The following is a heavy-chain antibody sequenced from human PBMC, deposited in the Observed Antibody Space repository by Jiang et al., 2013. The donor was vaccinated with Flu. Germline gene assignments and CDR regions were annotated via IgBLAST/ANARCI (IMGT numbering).Heavy chain of an antibody. CDR2: IYPGDSDT. CDR1: GYSFTSYW. D-gene: IGHD1-20*01. Sequence: SLKISCKGSGYSFTSYWIGWVRQMPGKGLEWMGIIYPGDSDTRYSPSFQGQVTISADKSISTAYLQWSSLKASDTAMYYCARRKFTITGLYYFDYWGQGTLVTVSS. CDR3: ARRKFTITGLYYFDY. J-gene: IGHJ4*02. V-gene: IGHV5-51*01.